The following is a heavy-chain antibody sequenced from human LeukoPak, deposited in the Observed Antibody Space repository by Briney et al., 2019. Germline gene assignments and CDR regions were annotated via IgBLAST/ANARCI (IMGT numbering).Heavy chain of an antibody. CDR2: IYYSGST. CDR1: GGSISSYY. Sequence: SETLSLTCTVSGGSISSYYWSWIRQPPGKGLEWIGYIYYSGSTNYNPSLKSRVTVSVDTSKNQFSLKLSSVTAADTAVYYCARDRPSYTVTTGYFDLWGRGTLVTVSS. J-gene: IGHJ2*01. D-gene: IGHD4-17*01. CDR3: ARDRPSYTVTTGYFDL. V-gene: IGHV4-59*01.